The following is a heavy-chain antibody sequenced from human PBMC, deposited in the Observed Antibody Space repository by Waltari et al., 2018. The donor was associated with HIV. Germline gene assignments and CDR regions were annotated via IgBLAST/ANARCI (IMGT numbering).Heavy chain of an antibody. CDR2: MNPSTGNA. V-gene: IGHV1-8*02. Sequence: QGQLVQSGAEVKQSGASVRISCKASGTPFTNSDINWLRQATGQGLEWMGGMNPSTGNAGFAHNFQGRVVMTRDIPINTAYMELSGLTSHDAAVYYCSTSRPGAMFGDAWGQGTLVTVSS. CDR1: GTPFTNSD. J-gene: IGHJ5*02. D-gene: IGHD3-3*01. CDR3: STSRPGAMFGDA.